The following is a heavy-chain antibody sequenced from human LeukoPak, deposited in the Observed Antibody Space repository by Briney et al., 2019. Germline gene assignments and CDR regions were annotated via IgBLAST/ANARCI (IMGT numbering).Heavy chain of an antibody. D-gene: IGHD6-13*01. J-gene: IGHJ4*02. CDR2: ISSSSTI. V-gene: IGHV3-48*01. CDR1: GFTFSSYS. Sequence: PGGSLRLSCAASGFTFSSYSMNWVRQAPGKGLEWVSYISSSSTIYYADSVKGRFTISRDNAKNSLYLQMNSLRAEDTAVYYCARGVRQQLPFLAFDYWGQGTLVTVSS. CDR3: ARGVRQQLPFLAFDY.